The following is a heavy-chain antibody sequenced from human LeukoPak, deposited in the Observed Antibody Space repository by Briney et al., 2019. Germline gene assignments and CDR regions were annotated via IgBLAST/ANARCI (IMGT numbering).Heavy chain of an antibody. CDR1: GFTFSSYG. V-gene: IGHV3-30*18. J-gene: IGHJ4*02. CDR2: ISYDGSNK. CDR3: AKGEYFDY. Sequence: TRGSLRLSCAASGFTFSSYGMHWVRQAPGKGLEWVAVISYDGSNKYYADSVKGRFTISRDNSKNTLYLQMNSLRAEDTAVYYCAKGEYFDYWGQGTLVTVSS.